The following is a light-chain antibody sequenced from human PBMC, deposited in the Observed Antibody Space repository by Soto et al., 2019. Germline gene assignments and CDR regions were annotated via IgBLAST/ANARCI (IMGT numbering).Light chain of an antibody. CDR2: GAS. V-gene: IGKV3-20*01. Sequence: EIVLTQSPGTLSLSPGERATLSCRASQSVSRNYLAWYQQKPGQAPGLLIYGASSRATGIPYRFSGSGSGTYFTLTISRLEPEDFVVYYCQQYGSSSPLTFGGGTKVEIK. CDR3: QQYGSSSPLT. J-gene: IGKJ4*01. CDR1: QSVSRNY.